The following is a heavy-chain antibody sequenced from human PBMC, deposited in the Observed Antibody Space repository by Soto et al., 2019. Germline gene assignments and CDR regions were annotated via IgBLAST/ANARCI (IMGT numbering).Heavy chain of an antibody. V-gene: IGHV3-48*02. CDR2: ISSSSSTI. CDR1: GFTFSSYS. Sequence: GSLRLSCAASGFTFSSYSMNWVRQAPGKGLEWVSYISSSSSTIYYADSVKGRFTISRDNAKNSLYLQMNSLRDEDTAVYYCARDPHYYYDSSGYPLYFDYWGQGTLVTVSS. CDR3: ARDPHYYYDSSGYPLYFDY. D-gene: IGHD3-22*01. J-gene: IGHJ4*02.